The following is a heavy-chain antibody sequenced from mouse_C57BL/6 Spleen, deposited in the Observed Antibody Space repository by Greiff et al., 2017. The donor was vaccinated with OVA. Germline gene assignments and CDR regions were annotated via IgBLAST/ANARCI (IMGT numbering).Heavy chain of an antibody. CDR1: GYTFTSYW. D-gene: IGHD1-1*01. V-gene: IGHV1-69*01. Sequence: VQLQQSGAELVMPGASVKLSCKASGYTFTSYWMHWVKQRPGQGLEWIGEIDPSDSYTNYNQKFKGKSTLTVDKSSSTAYMQLSSLTSEDSAVYYCARGNGSSPFAYWGQGTLVTVSA. CDR2: IDPSDSYT. CDR3: ARGNGSSPFAY. J-gene: IGHJ3*01.